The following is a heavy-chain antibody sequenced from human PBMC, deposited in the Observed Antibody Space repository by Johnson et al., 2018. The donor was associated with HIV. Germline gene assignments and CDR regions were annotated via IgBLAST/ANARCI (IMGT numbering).Heavy chain of an antibody. CDR2: ISGNSGSI. V-gene: IGHV3-9*01. CDR1: GFTFDDYA. D-gene: IGHD3-16*02. CDR3: AKGSLVGPNDAFDI. Sequence: VQLVESGGGLVQPGRSLRLSCAASGFTFDDYAMHWVRQAPGKGLEWVSGISGNSGSIGYADYEKGRFTISRDNAKNSLYLQMNRLRTEDTALYYCAKGSLVGPNDAFDILGQGTMVTVSS. J-gene: IGHJ3*02.